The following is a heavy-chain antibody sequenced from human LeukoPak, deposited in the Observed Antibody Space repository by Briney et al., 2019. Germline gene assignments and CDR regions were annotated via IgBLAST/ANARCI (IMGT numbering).Heavy chain of an antibody. CDR2: IFWDDDR. CDR1: GFSLSSSGVG. V-gene: IGHV2-5*02. D-gene: IGHD2-2*01. J-gene: IGHJ4*02. CDR3: AHSGALGCSSTSCYRRFDY. Sequence: SGPTLVNPTQTLTLTCTFSGFSLSSSGVGVGWIRQPPGKALEWLALIFWDDDRLYSPSLKSRLSITKDTSKNQVVLTMTNMDPVDTATYYCAHSGALGCSSTSCYRRFDYWGQGTLATVFS.